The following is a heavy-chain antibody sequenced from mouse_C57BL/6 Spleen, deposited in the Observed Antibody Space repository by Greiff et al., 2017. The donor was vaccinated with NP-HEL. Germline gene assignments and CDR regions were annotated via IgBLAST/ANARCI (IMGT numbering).Heavy chain of an antibody. CDR3: ARWGNYYGSSWRYFDV. J-gene: IGHJ1*03. CDR2: IYPGGGYT. D-gene: IGHD1-1*01. CDR1: GYTFTNYW. Sequence: VQLQQSGAELVRPGTSVKMSCKASGYTFTNYWIGWAKQRPGHGLEWIGDIYPGGGYTNYDEKFKGKATLTADKSSSTAYMQFSSLTSEDSAIYYCARWGNYYGSSWRYFDVWGTGTTVTVSS. V-gene: IGHV1-63*01.